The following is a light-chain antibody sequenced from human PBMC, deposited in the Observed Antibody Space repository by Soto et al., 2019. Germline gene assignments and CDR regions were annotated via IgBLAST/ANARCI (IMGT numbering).Light chain of an antibody. Sequence: SVLTQPPSASGTPRQRGTISCSGNSSNIGSNTVNWYQQLPGTAPKLLIYSNNQRPSGVPDRFSGSKSGTSASLAISGLQSEDEADYYCAAWDDSLNGVVFGGGTQLTVL. CDR1: SSNIGSNT. CDR3: AAWDDSLNGVV. CDR2: SNN. J-gene: IGLJ2*01. V-gene: IGLV1-44*01.